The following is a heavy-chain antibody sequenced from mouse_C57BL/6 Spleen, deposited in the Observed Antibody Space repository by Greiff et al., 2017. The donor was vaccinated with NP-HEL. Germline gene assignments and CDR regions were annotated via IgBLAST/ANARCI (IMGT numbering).Heavy chain of an antibody. J-gene: IGHJ3*01. V-gene: IGHV1-26*01. Sequence: VQLQQSGPELVKPGASVKISCKASGYTFTDYYMNWVKQSHGKSLEWIGDINPNNGGTSYNQKFKGKATLTVDKSSSTAYMELRSLTSEDSAVYYCARESYYGSSYGFAYWGQGTLVTVSA. CDR2: INPNNGGT. CDR3: ARESYYGSSYGFAY. CDR1: GYTFTDYY. D-gene: IGHD1-1*01.